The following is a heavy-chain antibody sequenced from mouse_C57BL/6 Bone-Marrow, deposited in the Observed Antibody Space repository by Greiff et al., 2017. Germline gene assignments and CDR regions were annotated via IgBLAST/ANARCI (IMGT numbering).Heavy chain of an antibody. CDR3: LRSAWFAY. D-gene: IGHD1-1*01. J-gene: IGHJ3*01. V-gene: IGHV10-1*01. CDR2: IRSKSNNYAT. Sequence: GGGLVQPKGSLKLSCAASGFSFNTYALNWVRQAPGKGLEWVARIRSKSNNYATYYADSVKDRFTISRDDSESMLYLQMNNLKTEGTAMYYCLRSAWFAYWGKGTLVTVSA. CDR1: GFSFNTYA.